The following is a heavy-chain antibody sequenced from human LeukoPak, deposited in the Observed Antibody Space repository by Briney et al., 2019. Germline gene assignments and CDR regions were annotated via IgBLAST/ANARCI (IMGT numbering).Heavy chain of an antibody. CDR1: GGSISSYY. CDR3: AREGTSGTRLNWFDP. J-gene: IGHJ5*02. CDR2: IYGSGST. Sequence: SETLSLTCTVSGGSISSYYWSWIRQPPGKGLEWIGHIYGSGSTNYNPSLKSRVTLSVDTSKNQFSLKLSSVTAADTAVYYCAREGTSGTRLNWFDPWGQGTLVTVSS. D-gene: IGHD1-1*01. V-gene: IGHV4-59*01.